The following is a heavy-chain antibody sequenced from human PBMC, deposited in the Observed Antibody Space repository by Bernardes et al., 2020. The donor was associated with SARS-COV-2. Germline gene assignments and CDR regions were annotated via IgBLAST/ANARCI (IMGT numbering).Heavy chain of an antibody. CDR1: GFTFSNYA. V-gene: IGHV3-23*01. J-gene: IGHJ6*03. D-gene: IGHD6-13*01. CDR3: SKNAKYSSWAMEV. CDR2: ISAIGGST. Sequence: GGSLRLSCVASGFTFSNYAMTWVRQVPGKGLEWVSAISAIGGSTYYAESVKGRFTISRDNSRNTLYLEMNSLRAEDTAVYYCSKNAKYSSWAMEVWGKGTTVIV.